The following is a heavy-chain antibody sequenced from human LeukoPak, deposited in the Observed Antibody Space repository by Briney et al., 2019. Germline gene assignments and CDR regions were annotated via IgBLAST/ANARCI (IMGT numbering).Heavy chain of an antibody. CDR3: ARDSPYDFWSGYSNWFDP. J-gene: IGHJ5*02. Sequence: GGSLRLSCAASGFAFSSYGMHWVRQAPGKGLEWVAVIWYDGSNKYYADSVKGRFTISRDNSKNTLYLQMNSLRAEDTAVYYCARDSPYDFWSGYSNWFDPWGQGTLVTVSS. CDR1: GFAFSSYG. CDR2: IWYDGSNK. D-gene: IGHD3-3*01. V-gene: IGHV3-33*01.